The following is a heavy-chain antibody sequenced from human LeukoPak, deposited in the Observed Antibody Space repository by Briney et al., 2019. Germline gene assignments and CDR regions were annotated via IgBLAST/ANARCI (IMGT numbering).Heavy chain of an antibody. V-gene: IGHV1-46*02. J-gene: IGHJ4*02. CDR3: ARERPEVYYFDS. CDR1: GDTFNTCY. CDR2: IRPNYNT. Sequence: ASVKVSCKAAGDTFNTCYIHWFRQAPGQGPEWIGIIRPNYNTVYAPRFQGRVTVTRDMSTSTVYMDLRSLRSDDTAAYYCARERPEVYYFDSWGQGTLVTVSS.